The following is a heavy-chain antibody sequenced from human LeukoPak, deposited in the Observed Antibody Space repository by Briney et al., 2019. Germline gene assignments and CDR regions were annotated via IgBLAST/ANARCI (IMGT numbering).Heavy chain of an antibody. Sequence: GESLRLSCAASGFTFSTYWMHWVRHAPGKGLVWVSLINSGGDDTRYADSVKGRFTISRDNAKNTLYLQMNSLRAEDTAVYYCARRIGYSSGHSAVYYFDYWGQGTLVTVSS. CDR2: INSGGDDT. D-gene: IGHD6-19*01. J-gene: IGHJ4*02. CDR3: ARRIGYSSGHSAVYYFDY. V-gene: IGHV3-74*01. CDR1: GFTFSTYW.